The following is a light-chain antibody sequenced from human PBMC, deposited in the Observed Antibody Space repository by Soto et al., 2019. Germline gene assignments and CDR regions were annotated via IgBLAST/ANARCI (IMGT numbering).Light chain of an antibody. CDR2: DAS. CDR1: QSGSGY. Sequence: EIVLTQSPATLSLSPGNRATLSCRASQSGSGYLAWYQQKPGQAPRLLNYDASNRATGIPARFSGRGSGTDYALTIASLEPEDFAVYYCQQRSNWPSTFGGGTKVEI. CDR3: QQRSNWPST. V-gene: IGKV3-11*01. J-gene: IGKJ4*01.